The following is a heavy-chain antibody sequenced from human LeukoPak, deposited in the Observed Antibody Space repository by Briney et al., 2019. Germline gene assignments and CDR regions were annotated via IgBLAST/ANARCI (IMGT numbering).Heavy chain of an antibody. CDR1: GYTLTELS. CDR3: ARDGTVMVRGVFDY. D-gene: IGHD3-10*01. CDR2: FDPEDGET. V-gene: IGHV1-24*01. Sequence: ASVKVSCKVSGYTLTELSMHWVRQAPGKGLEWMGGFDPEDGETIYAQKFQGRVTMTTDTSTSTAYMELRSLRSDDTAVYYCARDGTVMVRGVFDYWGQGTLVTVSS. J-gene: IGHJ4*02.